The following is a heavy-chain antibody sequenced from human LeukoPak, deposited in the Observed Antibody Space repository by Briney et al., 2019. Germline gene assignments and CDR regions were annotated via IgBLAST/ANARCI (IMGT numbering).Heavy chain of an antibody. CDR2: ISRSGSTK. CDR1: GFTFSDYN. Sequence: GGSLRLSCAPSGFTFSDYNMRWIRQAPGKGLEGVSSISRSGSTKYYADSVKGRFTISRDNYKNTLYLQMNSLRAEDTAVYYCAKVWFGESHPWNFDYWGQGTLVTVSS. V-gene: IGHV3-11*04. J-gene: IGHJ4*02. CDR3: AKVWFGESHPWNFDY. D-gene: IGHD3-10*01.